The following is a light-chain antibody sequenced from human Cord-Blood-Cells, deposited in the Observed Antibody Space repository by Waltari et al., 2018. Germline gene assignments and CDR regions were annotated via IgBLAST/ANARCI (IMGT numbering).Light chain of an antibody. Sequence: DIQMTQSPSSLSASVGDRVTITCQASQDISNYLNWYQQKPGKAPKLLIYDASNWETGVPSRFSGSGSGTDFTFTISSLQPEDIATYYCQQYDNPPYTFGQGTKLEIK. J-gene: IGKJ2*01. CDR1: QDISNY. CDR2: DAS. CDR3: QQYDNPPYT. V-gene: IGKV1-33*01.